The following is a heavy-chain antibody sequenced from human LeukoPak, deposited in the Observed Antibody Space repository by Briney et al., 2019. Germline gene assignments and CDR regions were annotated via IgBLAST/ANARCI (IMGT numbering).Heavy chain of an antibody. J-gene: IGHJ6*03. Sequence: GGSLRLSCVASGFTVRRNVMSWVRQAPGKGLEWVSLIYSDDRAFYADSVKGRFTISRNNSKNTLFLQMSSLKPEDTAIYYCARDLAGFQEPRYYYYMDVWGKGITVTVSS. CDR3: ARDLAGFQEPRYYYYMDV. CDR2: IYSDDRA. D-gene: IGHD1-14*01. V-gene: IGHV3-66*02. CDR1: GFTVRRNV.